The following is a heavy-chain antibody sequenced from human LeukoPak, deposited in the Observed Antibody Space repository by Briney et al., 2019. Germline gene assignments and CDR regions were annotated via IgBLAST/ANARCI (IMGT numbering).Heavy chain of an antibody. Sequence: SETLSLTCAVSGYSISSGYYWGWIRQPPGKGLEWIGSIYHSGSTYHNPSLKSRVTISVDTSKNQFSLKLSSVTAADTAVYYCAREGYSYGSGGFYWGQGTLVTVSS. CDR1: GYSISSGYY. D-gene: IGHD5-18*01. J-gene: IGHJ4*02. V-gene: IGHV4-38-2*02. CDR2: IYHSGST. CDR3: AREGYSYGSGGFY.